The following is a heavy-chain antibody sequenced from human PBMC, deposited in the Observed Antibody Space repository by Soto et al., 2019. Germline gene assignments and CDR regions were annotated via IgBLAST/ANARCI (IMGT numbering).Heavy chain of an antibody. CDR2: ISYDGSNK. V-gene: IGHV3-30*18. Sequence: GGSLRLSCAASGFTFSSYGMHWVRQAAGKGLEWVAVISYDGSNKYYADSVKGRFTISRDNSKNTLYLQMNSLRAEDTAVYYCANLVVATTHFDYYGMDVWGQGTTVTVSS. D-gene: IGHD5-12*01. J-gene: IGHJ6*02. CDR1: GFTFSSYG. CDR3: ANLVVATTHFDYYGMDV.